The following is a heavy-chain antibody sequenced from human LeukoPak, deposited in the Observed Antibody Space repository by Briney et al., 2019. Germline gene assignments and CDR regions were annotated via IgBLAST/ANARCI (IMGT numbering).Heavy chain of an antibody. CDR2: IYTSGST. V-gene: IGHV4-61*02. CDR3: ARISEAIFGVGYYYYMDV. J-gene: IGHJ6*03. D-gene: IGHD3-3*01. Sequence: SQTLSLTCTVSGGSISSGSYYWRWIRQPAGKGLEWIGRIYTSGSTNYNPSLKSRVTISVDTSKNQFSLKLSSVTAADTAVYYCARISEAIFGVGYYYYMDVWGKGTTATVSS. CDR1: GGSISSGSYY.